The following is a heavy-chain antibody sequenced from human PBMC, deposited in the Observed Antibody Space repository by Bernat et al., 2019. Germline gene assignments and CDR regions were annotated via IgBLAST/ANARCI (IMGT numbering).Heavy chain of an antibody. CDR1: GFTFSSYS. CDR3: AREGPYGSGGGDY. Sequence: EVQLVESGGGLVQPGGSLRLSCAASGFTFSSYSMNWVRQAPGKGLEWVSYISSSSSTIYYADSVKGRFTISRDNAKNSLYLQMNSLRAEDTAVYYCAREGPYGSGGGDYWGQGTLVTVSS. V-gene: IGHV3-48*01. CDR2: ISSSSSTI. D-gene: IGHD3-10*01. J-gene: IGHJ4*02.